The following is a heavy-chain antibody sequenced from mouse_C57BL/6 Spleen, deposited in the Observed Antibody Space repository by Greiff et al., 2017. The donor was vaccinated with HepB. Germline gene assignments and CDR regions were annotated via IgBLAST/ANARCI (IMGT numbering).Heavy chain of an antibody. CDR1: GYTFTSYW. CDR2: IHPNSGST. J-gene: IGHJ3*01. Sequence: QVQLQQPGAELVKPGASVKLSCKASGYTFTSYWMHWVKQRPGQGLEWIGMIHPNSGSTNYNEKFKSKATLTVDKSSSTAYMQLSSLTSEDSAVYYCAKYGSSTRFAYWGQGTLVTVSA. D-gene: IGHD1-1*01. CDR3: AKYGSSTRFAY. V-gene: IGHV1-64*01.